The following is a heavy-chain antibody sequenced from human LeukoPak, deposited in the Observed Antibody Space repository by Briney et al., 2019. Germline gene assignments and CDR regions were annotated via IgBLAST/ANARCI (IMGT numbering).Heavy chain of an antibody. J-gene: IGHJ5*02. CDR2: ISGSGGST. D-gene: IGHD3-22*01. CDR3: AKVASIYYDSSGYYYPSWFDP. V-gene: IGHV3-23*01. Sequence: GGSLRLSCAASGFTFSSYAMSWVRQAPGEGLEGVSAISGSGGSTYYADSVKGRFTISRDNSKNTLYLQMNSLRAEDTAVYYCAKVASIYYDSSGYYYPSWFDPWGQGTLVTVSS. CDR1: GFTFSSYA.